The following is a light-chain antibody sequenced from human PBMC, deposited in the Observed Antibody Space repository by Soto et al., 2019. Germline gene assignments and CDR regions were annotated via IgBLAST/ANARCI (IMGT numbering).Light chain of an antibody. J-gene: IGLJ3*02. CDR2: EVT. CDR1: SSDVGGYNY. V-gene: IGLV2-8*01. Sequence: QSALTQPPSASGSPGQSVTISCTGTSSDVGGYNYVSWYQQYPGNAPKLIIYEVTKRPSGVPDCFSGSKSGNTASLTVSGLLAEDEADYYCSSHGGINNVVFGGGTKLTVL. CDR3: SSHGGINNVV.